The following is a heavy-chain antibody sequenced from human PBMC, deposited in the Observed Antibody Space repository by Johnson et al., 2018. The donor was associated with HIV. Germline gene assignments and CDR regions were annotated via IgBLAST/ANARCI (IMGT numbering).Heavy chain of an antibody. CDR3: ARERGYSSVLWKLSEDAFDI. J-gene: IGHJ3*02. V-gene: IGHV3-11*04. D-gene: IGHD6-19*01. CDR1: GFTFSDYY. Sequence: QVQLVESGGGLVKPGGSLRLSCAASGFTFSDYYMSWIRQAPGQGLAWVAGINWNGVSINYADSVKGRFSISRDNVKNSLYLQINSLRAEDTAVYYCARERGYSSVLWKLSEDAFDIWGQGTMVTVSS. CDR2: INWNGVSI.